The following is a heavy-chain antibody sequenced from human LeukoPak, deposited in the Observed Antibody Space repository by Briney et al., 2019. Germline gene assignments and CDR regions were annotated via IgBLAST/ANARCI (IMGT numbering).Heavy chain of an antibody. CDR3: ARDIQHIVGEGDAFDI. D-gene: IGHD2-21*01. J-gene: IGHJ3*02. CDR2: IYTGGST. CDR1: GFTVSSSY. Sequence: GGSLRLSCAASGFTVSSSYMSWARQAPGKGLEWVSLIYTGGSTYYADSVKGRFTISRDNSKNTLYLQMNSLRAEDTAVYYCARDIQHIVGEGDAFDIWGQGTMVTVSS. V-gene: IGHV3-66*01.